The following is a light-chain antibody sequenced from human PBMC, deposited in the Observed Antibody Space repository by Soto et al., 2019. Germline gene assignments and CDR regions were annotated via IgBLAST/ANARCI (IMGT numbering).Light chain of an antibody. J-gene: IGKJ5*01. Sequence: EILMTQSPATLSLSPGEGVTLSSRAAQDVTNSVAWYQQKSGQAPRLLIYDASARASGVSARFSGSGSGTDFTLTISGLQAEDFAVYFCQQYIRRPLSFGQGTRLEIK. CDR1: QDVTNS. V-gene: IGKV3-15*01. CDR3: QQYIRRPLS. CDR2: DAS.